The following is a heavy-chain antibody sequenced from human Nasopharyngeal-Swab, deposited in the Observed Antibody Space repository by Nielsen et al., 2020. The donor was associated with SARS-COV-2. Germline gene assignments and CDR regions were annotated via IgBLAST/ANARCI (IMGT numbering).Heavy chain of an antibody. D-gene: IGHD2-2*01. CDR2: IIFMVGVA. CDR3: ARDGDCIRTSCYGYYYGTDV. J-gene: IGHJ6*02. Sequence: SVKVSCKASGGIFGSYAVSWVRQAPGQGLEWMGRIIFMVGVANYAQTFQGRVTITADKSTSTAYMELSSLRSEDTAVYYCARDGDCIRTSCYGYYYGTDVWGQGTTVTVSS. V-gene: IGHV1-69*04. CDR1: GGIFGSYA.